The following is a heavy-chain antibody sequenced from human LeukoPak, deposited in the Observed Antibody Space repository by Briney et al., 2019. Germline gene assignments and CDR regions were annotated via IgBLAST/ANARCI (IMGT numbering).Heavy chain of an antibody. CDR3: ARDPWFGELEY. CDR2: IYYSGCT. J-gene: IGHJ4*02. Sequence: SETLSLTCTVSGGSISSYYWSWIRQPPGKGLEWIGYIYYSGCTNYNPSLKSRVTISVDTSKNQFSLELSSVTAADTAVYYCARDPWFGELEYWGQGTWSPSPQ. D-gene: IGHD3-10*01. V-gene: IGHV4-59*12. CDR1: GGSISSYY.